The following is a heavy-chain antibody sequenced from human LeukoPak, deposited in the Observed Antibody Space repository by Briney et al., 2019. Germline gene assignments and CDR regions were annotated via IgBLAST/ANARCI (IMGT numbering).Heavy chain of an antibody. CDR3: ARSGSMIVPGDAFDI. D-gene: IGHD3-22*01. Sequence: SETLSLTCTVSGGSISSYYSSWIPHPAGEGVQWSGRIYTSGSTNYNPSLKSRVTMSVYAPKNKFSLKLSSVTAADTAVYYCARSGSMIVPGDAFDIWGEGTMVTVSS. J-gene: IGHJ3*02. CDR2: IYTSGST. CDR1: GGSISSYY. V-gene: IGHV4-4*07.